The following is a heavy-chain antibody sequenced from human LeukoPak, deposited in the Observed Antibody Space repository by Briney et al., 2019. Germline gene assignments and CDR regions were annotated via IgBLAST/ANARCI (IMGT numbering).Heavy chain of an antibody. CDR2: IRYDGSNK. CDR3: ARDLLGRRSTGISFDI. J-gene: IGHJ3*02. Sequence: GGSLRLSCAASGFTFSSYGMHWVRQAPGKGLEWVAFIRYDGSNKYYADSVKGRFTISRDNSKNTLYLQMNSLRAEDTAVYYCARDLLGRRSTGISFDIWGQGTMVTVSS. V-gene: IGHV3-30*02. CDR1: GFTFSSYG. D-gene: IGHD3-10*01.